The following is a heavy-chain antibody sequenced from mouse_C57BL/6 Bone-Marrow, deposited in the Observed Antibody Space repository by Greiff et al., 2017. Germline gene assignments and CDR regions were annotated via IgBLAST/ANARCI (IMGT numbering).Heavy chain of an antibody. J-gene: IGHJ3*01. CDR2: IWGAGST. D-gene: IGHD2-4*01. V-gene: IGHV2-3*01. Sequence: VQLQQSGPGLVAPSQSLSITCTVSGFSLTSYGVSWVRQPPGKGLEWLGVIWGAGSTKYHSALISRLGLSKDNSKRQVFLKLNSRQTDDTATYYCAKLGDYDWFAYWGQGTLVTVSA. CDR3: AKLGDYDWFAY. CDR1: GFSLTSYG.